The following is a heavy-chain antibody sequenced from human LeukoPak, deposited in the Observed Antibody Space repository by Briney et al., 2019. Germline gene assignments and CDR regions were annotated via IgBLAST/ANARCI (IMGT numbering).Heavy chain of an antibody. CDR1: GFTFSSYG. J-gene: IGHJ3*02. V-gene: IGHV3-33*06. CDR2: IWYDGSNK. CDR3: AKPRQGSSWYNAFDI. Sequence: GGSLRLSCAASGFTFSSYGMHWVRQAPGKGLEWVAVIWYDGSNKYYADSVKGRFTISRDNSKNTLYLQMNSLRAEDTAVYYCAKPRQGSSWYNAFDIWGQGTMVTVSS. D-gene: IGHD6-13*01.